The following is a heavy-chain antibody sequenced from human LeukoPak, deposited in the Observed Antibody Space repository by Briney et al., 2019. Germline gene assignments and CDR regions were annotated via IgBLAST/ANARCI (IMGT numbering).Heavy chain of an antibody. J-gene: IGHJ4*02. CDR3: ARTYCSGGICYESFDC. D-gene: IGHD2-15*01. V-gene: IGHV4-59*12. CDR2: IYNTGST. Sequence: SETLSLTCTVSGGSMSSYYWSWIRQPPGKGLEWIGYIYNTGSTNHNPSLKSRVTISVDTSKNQFSLKLSSVTAADTAVYYCARTYCSGGICYESFDCWGQGTLVTVSS. CDR1: GGSMSSYY.